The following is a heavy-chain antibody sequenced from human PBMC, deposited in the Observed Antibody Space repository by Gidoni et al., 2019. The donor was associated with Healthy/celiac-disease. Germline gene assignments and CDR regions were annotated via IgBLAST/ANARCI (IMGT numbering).Heavy chain of an antibody. Sequence: VQLVESGGGVVQPGRSLRLSCAASGFTFSSYGMHWVRQAPGKGLEWVAVIWYDGSNKYYADSVKGRFTISRDNSKNTLYLQMNSLRAEDTAVYYCARGPGMDDYFDYWGQGTLVTVSS. CDR2: IWYDGSNK. V-gene: IGHV3-33*01. CDR1: GFTFSSYG. CDR3: ARGPGMDDYFDY. J-gene: IGHJ4*02. D-gene: IGHD3-10*01.